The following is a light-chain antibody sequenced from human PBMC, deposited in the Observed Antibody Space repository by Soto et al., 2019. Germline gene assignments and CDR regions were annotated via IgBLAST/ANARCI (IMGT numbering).Light chain of an antibody. Sequence: QSALTQPPSVSAAPGQKVTISCSGSSSNIGNNYVSWYQQLPGTAPKVLIDDHDQRPSGIPDRFSASKSGTSATLAITGLQTGDEADYYCGTWDSSLNTWVFGGGTKVTVL. V-gene: IGLV1-51*01. CDR1: SSNIGNNY. J-gene: IGLJ3*02. CDR2: DHD. CDR3: GTWDSSLNTWV.